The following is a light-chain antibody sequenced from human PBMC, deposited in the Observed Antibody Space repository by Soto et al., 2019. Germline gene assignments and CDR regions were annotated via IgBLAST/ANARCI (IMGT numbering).Light chain of an antibody. CDR1: SSDVGGYNY. Sequence: QSVLTQPASVSGSPGQSITISCTGTSSDVGGYNYVSWYQQHPGKAPKLMIYDVSNRPSGVSNRFSGSKSGNTASLTISGLQAEDDAAYYCSSYTSSSTLYVFGTGTKLTVL. J-gene: IGLJ1*01. CDR3: SSYTSSSTLYV. V-gene: IGLV2-14*01. CDR2: DVS.